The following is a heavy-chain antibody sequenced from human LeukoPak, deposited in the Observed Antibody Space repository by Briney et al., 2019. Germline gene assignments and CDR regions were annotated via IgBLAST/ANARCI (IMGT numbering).Heavy chain of an antibody. V-gene: IGHV3-21*01. CDR2: ISSSSSYI. D-gene: IGHD6-13*01. Sequence: PGGSLRLSCAASGFTFSSYSMNWVRQAPGKGLEWVSSISSSSSYIYYADSVKGRFTISRDNAKNSLYLQMNSLRAEDTAVSYCARAAAVKQQLAIIDYWGQGTLVTVSS. CDR3: ARAAAVKQQLAIIDY. J-gene: IGHJ4*02. CDR1: GFTFSSYS.